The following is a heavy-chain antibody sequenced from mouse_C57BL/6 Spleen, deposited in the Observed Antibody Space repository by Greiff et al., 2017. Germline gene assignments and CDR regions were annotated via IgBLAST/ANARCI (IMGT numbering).Heavy chain of an antibody. CDR1: GYTFTSYW. CDR3: TRGITTVPFAY. V-gene: IGHV1-61*01. Sequence: QVQLQQPGAELVRPGSSVTLSCKASGYTFTSYWMDWVKQRPGQGLEWIGNIYPSDSDTPYNQKFKGKATFTVDKSSSTAYMPLSSLTSEDSSVYYCTRGITTVPFAYWGQGTLVTVSA. CDR2: IYPSDSDT. D-gene: IGHD1-1*01. J-gene: IGHJ3*01.